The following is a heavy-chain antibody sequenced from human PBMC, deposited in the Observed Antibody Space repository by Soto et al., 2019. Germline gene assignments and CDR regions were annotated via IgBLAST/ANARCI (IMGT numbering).Heavy chain of an antibody. CDR3: ARDGGYCSGGSCYDVYYYYGMDV. CDR2: ISSSGSTI. CDR1: GFTFSDYY. V-gene: IGHV3-11*01. D-gene: IGHD2-15*01. J-gene: IGHJ6*02. Sequence: VQLLESGGGLVQPGGSLRLSCAASGFTFSDYYMSWIRQAPGKGLEWVSYISSSGSTIYYADSVKGRFTISRDNAKNSLYLQMNSLRAEDTAVYYCARDGGYCSGGSCYDVYYYYGMDVWGQGTTVTVSS.